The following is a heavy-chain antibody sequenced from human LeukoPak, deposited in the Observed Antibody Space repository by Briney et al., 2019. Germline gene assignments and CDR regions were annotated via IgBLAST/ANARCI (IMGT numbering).Heavy chain of an antibody. V-gene: IGHV3-7*01. CDR1: GFTFRKYW. CDR2: TRPDGSAG. J-gene: IGHJ4*01. CDR3: ARDGGLNTIFDH. Sequence: GGSLRLSCAASGFTFRKYWMGWVRQAPGKGLEWVANTRPDGSAGYYADSVRSRFTTPRDNANDFLYLQMNILRAEDTAVYYCARDGGLNTIFDHWGHGTLVTVSS. D-gene: IGHD2-15*01.